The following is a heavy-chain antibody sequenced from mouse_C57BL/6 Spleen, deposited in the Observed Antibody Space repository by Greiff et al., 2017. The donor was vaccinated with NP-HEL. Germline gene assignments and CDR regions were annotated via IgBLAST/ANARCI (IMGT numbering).Heavy chain of an antibody. CDR1: GFTFSSYA. J-gene: IGHJ3*01. V-gene: IGHV5-4*03. Sequence: EVKLVESGGGLVKPGGSLKLSCAASGFTFSSYAMSWVRQTPEKRLEWVATISDGGSYTSYPDNVKGRFTISRDNATNNLYLQMSHLKSEDTAMYYGARRGYYSNGSLAYWGQGTLVTVSA. CDR2: ISDGGSYT. D-gene: IGHD2-5*01. CDR3: ARRGYYSNGSLAY.